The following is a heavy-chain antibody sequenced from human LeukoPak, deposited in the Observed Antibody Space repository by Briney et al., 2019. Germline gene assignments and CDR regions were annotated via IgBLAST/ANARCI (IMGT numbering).Heavy chain of an antibody. CDR3: AKDVGKWESLHFFDY. CDR1: GFTFSTNA. J-gene: IGHJ4*02. V-gene: IGHV3-23*01. CDR2: ISGSGAST. Sequence: GGSLRLSCLTSGFTFSTNAMSWVRQAPGKGLEWTSGISGSGASTYYADSVTGRFTISRDNSRNTLYLQMNSLRGDDTAVYYCAKDVGKWESLHFFDYWGQGTLVTVSS. D-gene: IGHD1-26*01.